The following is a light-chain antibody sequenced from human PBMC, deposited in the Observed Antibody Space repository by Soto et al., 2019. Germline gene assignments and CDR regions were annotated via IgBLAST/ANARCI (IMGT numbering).Light chain of an antibody. CDR1: SSDVGGYNF. CDR3: CSYAVTYTQYV. V-gene: IGLV2-11*01. Sequence: QSALTQPRSVSGSPGQSVTISCTGTSSDVGGYNFVSWYQQHPGKAPKLMIYDVNKRPSGVPGRFSGSKSGNTASLTISGLQAEDEADYYCCSYAVTYTQYVFGTGTKVTVL. J-gene: IGLJ1*01. CDR2: DVN.